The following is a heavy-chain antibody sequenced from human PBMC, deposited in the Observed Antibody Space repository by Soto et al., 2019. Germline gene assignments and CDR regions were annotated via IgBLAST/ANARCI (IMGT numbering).Heavy chain of an antibody. CDR2: IHYSGST. CDR1: GGSISSGGYY. Sequence: QVQLQESGPGLVKPSQTLSLTCTVSGGSISSGGYYWSWIRQHPGKGLEWIGYIHYSGSTYYDPCLKTRVAISVDTSKNQFSLKLSSVTAADTAVYYCASHLGYCSSTRCLPTVRVGFDPWGQGSLVTVSS. CDR3: ASHLGYCSSTRCLPTVRVGFDP. D-gene: IGHD2-2*01. J-gene: IGHJ5*02. V-gene: IGHV4-31*03.